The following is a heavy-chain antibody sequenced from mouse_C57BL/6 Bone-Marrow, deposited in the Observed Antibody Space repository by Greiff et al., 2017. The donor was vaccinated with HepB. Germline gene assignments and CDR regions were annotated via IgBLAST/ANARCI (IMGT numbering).Heavy chain of an antibody. CDR1: GYAFTNYL. CDR3: ARPWYFDV. Sequence: VQLKESGAELVRPGTSVKVSCKASGYAFTNYLIEWVKQRPGQGLEWIGVINPGSGGTNYNEKFKGKATLTADKSSSTAYMQLSSLTSEDSAVYFCARPWYFDVWGTGTTVTVSS. CDR2: INPGSGGT. V-gene: IGHV1-54*01. J-gene: IGHJ1*03.